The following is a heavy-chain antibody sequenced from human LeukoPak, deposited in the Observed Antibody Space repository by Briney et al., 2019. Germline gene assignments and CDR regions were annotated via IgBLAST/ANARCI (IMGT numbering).Heavy chain of an antibody. Sequence: GGSLGLSCAASGFTFSSYEMNWVRQAPGKGLEWVSYISSSGGTIYYADSVKGRFTISRDNAKNSLYLQMNSLRAEDTAVYYCARMRPELDYWGQGTLVTVSS. CDR3: ARMRPELDY. D-gene: IGHD6-6*01. J-gene: IGHJ4*02. CDR1: GFTFSSYE. CDR2: ISSSGGTI. V-gene: IGHV3-48*03.